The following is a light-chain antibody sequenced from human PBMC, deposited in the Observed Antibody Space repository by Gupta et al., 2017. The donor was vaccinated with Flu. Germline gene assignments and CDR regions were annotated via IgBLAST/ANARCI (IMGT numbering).Light chain of an antibody. J-gene: IGLJ2*01. CDR1: TSNIGSNF. V-gene: IGLV1-47*01. CDR3: AAWDDSLNGRVV. CDR2: MDN. Sequence: QSVLTQPPSASGTPGQRVTISCSGSTSNIGSNFVYWYQQVPGTAPKLLIYMDNQRPSGGPDRFSGSKSGTSAALAIGGLRSEDEAEYYCAAWDDSLNGRVVFGGGTRLTVL.